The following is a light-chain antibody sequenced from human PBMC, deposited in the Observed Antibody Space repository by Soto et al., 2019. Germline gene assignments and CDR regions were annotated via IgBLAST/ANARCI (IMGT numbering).Light chain of an antibody. CDR3: QSFDSSLTTFYV. Sequence: QSVLTQPPSVSGAPGQRVTISCTGSSSNIGAGYAVHWYQQLPGTAPKLLIYVNNNRPSGVPDRFSGSKSGTSASLALTGLQAEDESDYYCQSFDSSLTTFYVFGTGTKVTVL. J-gene: IGLJ1*01. CDR1: SSNIGAGYA. V-gene: IGLV1-40*01. CDR2: VNN.